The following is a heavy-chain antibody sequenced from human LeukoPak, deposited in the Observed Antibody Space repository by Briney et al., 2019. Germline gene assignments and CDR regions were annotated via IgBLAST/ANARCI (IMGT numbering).Heavy chain of an antibody. CDR2: MSANSGNT. Sequence: ASVKVSCKASGYTFTSYDINWVRQCTGQGLEWMVWMSANSGNTGYAQKFQGRVTMTRKSFITSAYLDPCRLRYVDTAGYYCSSFQKQVWRQGTLVTVPS. CDR1: GYTFTSYD. J-gene: IGHJ4*02. CDR3: SSFQKQV. V-gene: IGHV1-8*01.